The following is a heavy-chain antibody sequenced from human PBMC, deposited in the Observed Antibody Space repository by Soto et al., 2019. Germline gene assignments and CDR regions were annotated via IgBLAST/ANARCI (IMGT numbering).Heavy chain of an antibody. CDR2: ITSSGSYV. V-gene: IGHV3-21*01. D-gene: IGHD3-3*02. J-gene: IGHJ6*02. CDR1: GFTFSRNT. Sequence: GGPLRLSCVTSGFTFSRNTMNWVRQAPGKGLGWVASITSSGSYVYYADSVKGRFSASRDNAKNSLSLQMDSLRPDDTAIYFCVKDEGIEAMDVWGQGTTVTVSS. CDR3: VKDEGIEAMDV.